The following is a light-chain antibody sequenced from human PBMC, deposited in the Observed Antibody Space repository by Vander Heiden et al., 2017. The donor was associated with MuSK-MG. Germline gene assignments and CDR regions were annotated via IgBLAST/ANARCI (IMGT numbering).Light chain of an antibody. CDR2: DGS. CDR3: SSYSSSNTLS. Sequence: QSALTHPASVSGSPGQSITIACSGTNTDVGGYRYVSWYQQHPGKATQLLIYDGSGRSSGTSNRSAASKSGYTASLTISDLQPEDEADYYCSSYSSSNTLSFGTGTKVTVL. V-gene: IGLV2-14*03. J-gene: IGLJ1*01. CDR1: NTDVGGYRY.